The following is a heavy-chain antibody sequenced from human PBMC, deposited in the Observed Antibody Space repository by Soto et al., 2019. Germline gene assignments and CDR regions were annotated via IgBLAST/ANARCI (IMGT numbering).Heavy chain of an antibody. CDR3: ARDGGSGWYRDFDP. CDR2: INAGNGNT. J-gene: IGHJ5*02. CDR1: GYTFTSYA. V-gene: IGHV1-3*01. D-gene: IGHD6-13*01. Sequence: ASVKVSCKASGYTFTSYAMHWVRQAPGQRLEWMGWINAGNGNTKYSQKFQGRVTITRDTSASTAYMELSSLRSEDTAVYYCARDGGSGWYRDFDPWGQGTLVTVSS.